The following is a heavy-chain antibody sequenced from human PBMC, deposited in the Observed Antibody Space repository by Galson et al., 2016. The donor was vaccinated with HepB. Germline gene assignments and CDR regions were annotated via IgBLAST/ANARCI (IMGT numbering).Heavy chain of an antibody. D-gene: IGHD2-2*01. Sequence: ETLSLTCTVSGGSIGTYYWNWIRQPPGKGLEWLGYFHYSGRANYNPPLKTRVTISGDASKNFFSLKLTSVTAADTAVYYCARANLGFCTSTTCSSNWFDPWGQGTLVTVSS. CDR3: ARANLGFCTSTTCSSNWFDP. CDR1: GGSIGTYY. V-gene: IGHV4-59*01. J-gene: IGHJ5*02. CDR2: FHYSGRA.